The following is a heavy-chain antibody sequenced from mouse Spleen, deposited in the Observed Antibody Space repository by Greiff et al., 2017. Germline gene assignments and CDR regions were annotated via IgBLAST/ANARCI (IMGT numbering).Heavy chain of an antibody. CDR2: IYPGSGNT. CDR3: ARRDGSSRYYYAMDY. CDR1: GYTFTDYY. J-gene: IGHJ4*01. V-gene: IGHV1-77*01. D-gene: IGHD1-1*01. Sequence: QVQLQQSGAELARPGASVKLSCKASGYTFTDYYINWVKQRTGQGLEWIGEIYPGSGNTYYNEKFKGKATLTADKSSSTAYMQLSSLTSEDSAVYFCARRDGSSRYYYAMDYWGQGTSVTVSS.